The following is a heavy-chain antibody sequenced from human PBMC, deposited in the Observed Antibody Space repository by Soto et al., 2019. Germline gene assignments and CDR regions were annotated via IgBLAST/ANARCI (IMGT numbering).Heavy chain of an antibody. Sequence: ASVKVSCKASGYTFTGYYMHWVRQAPGQGLEWMGWINPNSGGTNYAQKLQGRVTMTRDTSTSTAYMELRRLRSDDTAVYYCARRCSGGSCYSDYWGQGTLVTVSS. CDR1: GYTFTGYY. J-gene: IGHJ4*02. CDR2: INPNSGGT. CDR3: ARRCSGGSCYSDY. V-gene: IGHV1-2*02. D-gene: IGHD2-15*01.